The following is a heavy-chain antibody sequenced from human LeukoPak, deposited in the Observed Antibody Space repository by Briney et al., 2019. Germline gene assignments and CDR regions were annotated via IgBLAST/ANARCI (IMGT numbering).Heavy chain of an antibody. CDR2: ISGSGGST. V-gene: IGHV3-23*01. CDR3: AKFIVVVPAAIDY. D-gene: IGHD2-2*01. Sequence: GGSLRLSCAASGFTFSSYAMSWVRQAPGKGLEWVSAISGSGGSTYYADSVRGRFTISRDNSKNTLYLQMNSLRAEDTAVYYCAKFIVVVPAAIDYWGQGTLVTVSS. J-gene: IGHJ4*02. CDR1: GFTFSSYA.